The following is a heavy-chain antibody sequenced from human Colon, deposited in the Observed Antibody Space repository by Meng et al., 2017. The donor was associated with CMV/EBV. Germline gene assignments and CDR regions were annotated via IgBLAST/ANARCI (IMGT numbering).Heavy chain of an antibody. CDR3: AKRQDSSGGWGGGYYGMDV. CDR1: GFPFINYD. Sequence: GESLKISCAASGFPFINYDMNWVRQAPGKGLEWVSFIYNDGSGTYYADSVKGRFTISRDNSKNTLYLQMNSLRADDTAVYYCAKRQDSSGGWGGGYYGMDVWGQGTTVTVSS. J-gene: IGHJ6*02. CDR2: IYNDGSGT. D-gene: IGHD3-22*01. V-gene: IGHV3-23*03.